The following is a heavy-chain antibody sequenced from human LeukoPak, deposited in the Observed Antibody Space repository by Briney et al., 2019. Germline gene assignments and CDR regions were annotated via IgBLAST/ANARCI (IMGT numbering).Heavy chain of an antibody. Sequence: GGSLRLSCAASGFTFSSYSMNWVRQAPGKGLEWVAVISYDGSNKYYADSVKGRFTISRDNSKNTLYLQMNSLRAEDTAVYYCARGRLRPSNYFDYWGQGTLVTVSS. J-gene: IGHJ4*02. CDR3: ARGRLRPSNYFDY. V-gene: IGHV3-30*03. CDR2: ISYDGSNK. D-gene: IGHD4-17*01. CDR1: GFTFSSYS.